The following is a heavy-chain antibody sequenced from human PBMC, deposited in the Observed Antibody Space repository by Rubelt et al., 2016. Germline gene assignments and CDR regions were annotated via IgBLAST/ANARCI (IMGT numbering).Heavy chain of an antibody. Sequence: QVQLQQWGAGLLKPSETLSLTCAVYGGSFSGYYWSWIRQPPGKGLEWIGEINHSGSTNYNPSLKSRVTISVDTSKNQFSLKLSSVTAADTAVYYCASAVVPAGTGHAFDIWGQGTMVTVSS. CDR2: INHSGST. D-gene: IGHD2-2*01. CDR1: GGSFSGYY. J-gene: IGHJ3*02. CDR3: ASAVVPAGTGHAFDI. V-gene: IGHV4-34*01.